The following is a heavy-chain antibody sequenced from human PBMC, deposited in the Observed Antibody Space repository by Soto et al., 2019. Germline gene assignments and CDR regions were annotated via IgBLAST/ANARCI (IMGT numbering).Heavy chain of an antibody. Sequence: PSATLSLTCTFSGVSISSYSWNWIRQPAGKGLEWIGRIYTSGSTNYNPSLKSRVTMSLDTSRNQFSLKLSSVTAADTAVYYCASISYVGGTDYWGQETLVTVSS. CDR1: GVSISSYS. CDR3: ASISYVGGTDY. J-gene: IGHJ4*02. D-gene: IGHD5-18*01. V-gene: IGHV4-4*07. CDR2: IYTSGST.